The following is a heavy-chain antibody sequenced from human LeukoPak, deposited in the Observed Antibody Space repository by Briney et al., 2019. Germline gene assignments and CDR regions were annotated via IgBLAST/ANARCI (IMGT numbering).Heavy chain of an antibody. D-gene: IGHD6-19*01. CDR1: GGSISSGGYS. J-gene: IGHJ4*02. CDR2: IYHSGST. Sequence: SETLSLTCAVSGGSISSGGYSWSWIRQPPGKGLEWIGYIYHSGSTYYNPSLKSRVTISVDTSKNQFSLKLSSVTAADTAVYYCARVYSSGKTPFDYWGQGTLVTVSS. CDR3: ARVYSSGKTPFDY. V-gene: IGHV4-30-2*01.